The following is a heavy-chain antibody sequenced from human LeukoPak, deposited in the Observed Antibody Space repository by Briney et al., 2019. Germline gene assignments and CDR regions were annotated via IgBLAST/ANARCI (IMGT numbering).Heavy chain of an antibody. V-gene: IGHV1-8*01. CDR2: MNPSSGNT. J-gene: IGHJ4*02. D-gene: IGHD6-6*01. CDR3: ARETREYSSSVGYFDY. Sequence: ASVKVSCKASGYTFTSYDINWVRQGTGQGLEWLGWMNPSSGNTGYAQKFQGRVTMARDTSISTAYMELSSLRSEDTAVYYCARETREYSSSVGYFDYWGQGTLVTVSS. CDR1: GYTFTSYD.